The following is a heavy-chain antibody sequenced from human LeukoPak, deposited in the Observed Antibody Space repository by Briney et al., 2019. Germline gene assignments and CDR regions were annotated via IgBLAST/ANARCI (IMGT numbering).Heavy chain of an antibody. Sequence: GTSLRLSCAASGFIFSSYGMHWVRQAPGTGLEWVAVVWSDGTREYYIDSVKGRFTISRDNSKNTLYLQMNSLRAEDTAVYSCARGVAENGNPNYFDPWGRGTLVTVSS. CDR1: GFIFSSYG. J-gene: IGHJ5*02. V-gene: IGHV3-33*01. D-gene: IGHD6-13*01. CDR2: VWSDGTRE. CDR3: ARGVAENGNPNYFDP.